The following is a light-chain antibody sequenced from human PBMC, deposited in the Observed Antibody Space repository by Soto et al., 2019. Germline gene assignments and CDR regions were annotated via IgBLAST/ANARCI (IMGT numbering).Light chain of an antibody. CDR3: QQHGQWPIT. CDR1: QSVGSSS. V-gene: IGKV3-20*01. J-gene: IGKJ5*01. CDR2: DIS. Sequence: VLTQSPDTLSLSPGERATLSCTSSQSVGSSSLGWYQQQPGQAPRLVIFDISNRATGIPDRFSGSGSGTECTLTISSLQPEDVATYYCQQHGQWPITLGQGTRLEIK.